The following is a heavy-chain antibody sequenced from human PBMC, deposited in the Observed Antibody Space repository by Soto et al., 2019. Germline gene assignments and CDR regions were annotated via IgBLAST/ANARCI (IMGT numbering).Heavy chain of an antibody. CDR3: AKDLAHYSGYDFHYYMDV. CDR1: GFTFSSYA. V-gene: IGHV3-23*01. CDR2: ISGSGGST. Sequence: GGSLRLSCAASGFTFSSYALSWVRQAPGKGLEWVSAISGSGGSTYYADSVKGRFTISRDNSKNTLYLQMNSLRAEDTAVYYCAKDLAHYSGYDFHYYMDVWGKGTTVTVSS. J-gene: IGHJ6*03. D-gene: IGHD5-12*01.